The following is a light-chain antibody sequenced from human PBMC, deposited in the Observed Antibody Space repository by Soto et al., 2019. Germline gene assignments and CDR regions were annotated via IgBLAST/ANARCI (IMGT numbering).Light chain of an antibody. CDR3: QQYGSSHT. Sequence: EIVLTQSPGTLSLSPGERATLSFRASQSVSNNYLAWYQQKPGQAPTLLIYGASIRAAGIPDRFSGSGAGAYFNLTISRLEPADFGVYYCQQYGSSHTFGQGTRLEIK. J-gene: IGKJ5*01. CDR2: GAS. V-gene: IGKV3-20*01. CDR1: QSVSNNY.